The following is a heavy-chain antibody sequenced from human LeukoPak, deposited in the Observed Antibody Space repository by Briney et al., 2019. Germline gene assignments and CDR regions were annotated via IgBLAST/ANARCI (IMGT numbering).Heavy chain of an antibody. Sequence: EGSLRLSCAASGFTSSSYGMHWVRQAPGKGLEWVAVISYDGSNKYYADSVKGRFTISRDNSKNTLYLQMNSLRAEDTAVYYCAKDYGDYVNWFDPWGQGTLVTVSS. CDR2: ISYDGSNK. V-gene: IGHV3-30*18. CDR3: AKDYGDYVNWFDP. D-gene: IGHD4-17*01. J-gene: IGHJ5*02. CDR1: GFTSSSYG.